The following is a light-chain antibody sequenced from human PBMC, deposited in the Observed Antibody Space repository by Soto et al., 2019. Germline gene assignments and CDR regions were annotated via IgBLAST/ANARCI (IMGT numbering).Light chain of an antibody. Sequence: QSVLTQPRSVSGSPGQSVTISCTGTSSDVGGYNYLSWYQQHPGKAPKLMIYDVNKRPSGVPDRFSGSKSGNTASLTISGLRAEDEADYYCCSYAGSYTYVFGAGTKPTVL. CDR3: CSYAGSYTYV. CDR1: SSDVGGYNY. V-gene: IGLV2-11*01. J-gene: IGLJ1*01. CDR2: DVN.